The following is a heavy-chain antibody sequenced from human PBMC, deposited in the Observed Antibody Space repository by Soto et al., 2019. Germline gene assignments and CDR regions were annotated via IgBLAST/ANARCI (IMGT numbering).Heavy chain of an antibody. D-gene: IGHD2-2*01. CDR3: ARQVYCRSTSCQPRGRNWFDP. CDR1: GGSISSSSYY. V-gene: IGHV4-39*01. CDR2: IYYSGST. J-gene: IGHJ5*02. Sequence: QLQLQESGPGLVKPSETLSLTCTVSGGSISSSSYYWGWIRQPPGKGLEWIGSIYYSGSTYYNPSLKSRVTITVDTSKNQFSLKLSSVTAADTAVYYCARQVYCRSTSCQPRGRNWFDPWGQGTLVTVSS.